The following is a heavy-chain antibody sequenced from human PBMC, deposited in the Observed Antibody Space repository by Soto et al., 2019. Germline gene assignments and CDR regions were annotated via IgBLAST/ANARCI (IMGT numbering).Heavy chain of an antibody. V-gene: IGHV1-69*12. CDR3: ARVETSWTDIVLVPAAKRGAFDI. CDR2: IIPIFGTA. J-gene: IGHJ3*02. CDR1: GGTFSSYA. Sequence: QVQLVQSGAAVKKPGSSVKVSCKASGGTFSSYAISWVRQAPGQGLEWMGGIIPIFGTANYAQKFQGRVTITADESTSTAYMELSSLRSEDTAVYYCARVETSWTDIVLVPAAKRGAFDIWGQGTMVTVSS. D-gene: IGHD2-2*01.